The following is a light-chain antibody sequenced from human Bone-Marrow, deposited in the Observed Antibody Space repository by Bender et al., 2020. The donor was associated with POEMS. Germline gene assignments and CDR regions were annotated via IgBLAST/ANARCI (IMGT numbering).Light chain of an antibody. V-gene: IGLV1-44*01. CDR3: AVWDDSLNGWV. CDR1: SSNIGAHA. CDR2: SSH. Sequence: QSVLTQPPSASGTPGQRVTISCSGGSSNIGAHAVNWYQHLPGPAPTLLIYSSHRRPSEVPDRFSGSRSGTSASLSISGLQSGDEAEYYWAVWDDSLNGWVFGGGTKLTVL. J-gene: IGLJ3*02.